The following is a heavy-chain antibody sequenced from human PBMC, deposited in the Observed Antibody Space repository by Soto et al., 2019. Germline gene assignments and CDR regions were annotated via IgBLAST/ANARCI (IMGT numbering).Heavy chain of an antibody. Sequence: SETLSLTCAVYGGSFSDYYWSWIRQPPGKGLEWIGEINHSRSTNYNPSLKSRVTISLDTSKNQFSLKLSSVTAADTAVYYCAREKTVTTGIDYWGQGTLVTVPQ. J-gene: IGHJ4*02. CDR1: GGSFSDYY. D-gene: IGHD4-4*01. V-gene: IGHV4-34*01. CDR3: AREKTVTTGIDY. CDR2: INHSRST.